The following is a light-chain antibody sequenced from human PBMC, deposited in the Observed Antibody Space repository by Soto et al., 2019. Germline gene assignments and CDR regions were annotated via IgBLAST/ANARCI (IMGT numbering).Light chain of an antibody. V-gene: IGKV1-5*01. CDR3: QQYQTYST. CDR1: QSIRSL. Sequence: DIQMTQSPSTLSASVGDRVTITCRASQSIRSLLAWYQQKPGKAPKVLIYDASSLGSGVPSRFSGSGSGTEFTLTISSLQPDDFATYFCQQYQTYSTFGQGTR. J-gene: IGKJ5*01. CDR2: DAS.